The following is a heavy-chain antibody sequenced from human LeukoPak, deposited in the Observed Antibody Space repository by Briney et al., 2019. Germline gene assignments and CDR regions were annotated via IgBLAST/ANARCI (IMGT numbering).Heavy chain of an antibody. CDR3: ARAGIAAGQFAYFQH. CDR1: GYTFTDYY. J-gene: IGHJ1*01. V-gene: IGHV1-2*03. D-gene: IGHD6-13*01. Sequence: LGASVKVSCKASGYTFTDYYVHWVRQAPGQGLEWMGWINPNSGDTIYAQRFQGRVTMTRDTSISTAYMELSRLTSDDTAIYYCARAGIAAGQFAYFQHWGQGTLVTVSS. CDR2: INPNSGDT.